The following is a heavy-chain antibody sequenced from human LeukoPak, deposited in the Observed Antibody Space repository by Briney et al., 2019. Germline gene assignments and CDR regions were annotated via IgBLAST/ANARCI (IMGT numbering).Heavy chain of an antibody. CDR3: AKDSYCSSTSCSSPLDV. D-gene: IGHD2-2*01. CDR2: ISWNSGSI. Sequence: GGSLRLSCAASGFTFDDYAMHWVRQAPGKGLEWVSGISWNSGSIGYADSVKGRFTISRDNAKNSLYLQMNSLRAEDTALYYCAKDSYCSSTSCSSPLDVWGKGTTVTVSS. V-gene: IGHV3-9*01. J-gene: IGHJ6*04. CDR1: GFTFDDYA.